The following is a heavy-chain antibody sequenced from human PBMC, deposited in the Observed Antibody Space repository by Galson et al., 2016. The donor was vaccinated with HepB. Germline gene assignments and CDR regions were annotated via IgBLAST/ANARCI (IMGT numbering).Heavy chain of an antibody. V-gene: IGHV1-3*01. CDR1: GCTFTNYA. CDR2: INAGNGNT. CDR3: ARDGVDYYGSGSHYNPFDY. J-gene: IGHJ4*02. D-gene: IGHD3-10*01. Sequence: SVKVSCKASGCTFTNYAVHWVRQAPGQRLEWMGWINAGNGNTRYSQKFQGRVTITRDTSASTVYMEMSSLTSEDTALFYCARDGVDYYGSGSHYNPFDYWGQGTLVTVSS.